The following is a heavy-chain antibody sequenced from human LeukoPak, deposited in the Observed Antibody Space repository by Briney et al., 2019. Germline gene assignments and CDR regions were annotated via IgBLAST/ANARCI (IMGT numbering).Heavy chain of an antibody. CDR1: GYTFTGYY. CDR2: INPNSGGT. D-gene: IGHD3-10*01. Sequence: ASVKVSCKASGYTFTGYYMHWVRQAPGQGLEWMGWINPNSGGTNYAQKFQGRVTMTRDTSISTAYMELSRLRSDDTAVYYCARLWTSYSGTDVWGQGTTVTVSS. V-gene: IGHV1-2*02. J-gene: IGHJ6*02. CDR3: ARLWTSYSGTDV.